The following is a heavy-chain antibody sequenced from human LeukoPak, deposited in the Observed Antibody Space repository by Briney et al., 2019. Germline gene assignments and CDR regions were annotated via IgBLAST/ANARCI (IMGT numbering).Heavy chain of an antibody. Sequence: ASVKVSCKASGYTFTSHGISWVRQAPGQGLEWMGWISAYNGNTNYAQKLQGRVTMTTDTPTSTAYMELRSLRSDDTAVYYCARNDISTGYVYYYYGMDVWGQGTTVTVSS. CDR3: ARNDISTGYVYYYYGMDV. D-gene: IGHD3-9*01. CDR2: ISAYNGNT. CDR1: GYTFTSHG. J-gene: IGHJ6*02. V-gene: IGHV1-18*01.